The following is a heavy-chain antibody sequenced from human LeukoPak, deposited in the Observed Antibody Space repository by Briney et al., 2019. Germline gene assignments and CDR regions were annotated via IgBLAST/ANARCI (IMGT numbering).Heavy chain of an antibody. J-gene: IGHJ4*02. CDR2: ISWNSGSI. CDR3: AKDAIAYDSSGYYWFDY. V-gene: IGHV3-9*01. Sequence: GGSLRLSCAASGFTFDDYAMHWVRQAPGKGLEWVSGISWNSGSIGYADPVKGRFTISRDNAKNSLYLQMNSLRAEDTALYYCAKDAIAYDSSGYYWFDYWGQGTLVTVSS. D-gene: IGHD3-22*01. CDR1: GFTFDDYA.